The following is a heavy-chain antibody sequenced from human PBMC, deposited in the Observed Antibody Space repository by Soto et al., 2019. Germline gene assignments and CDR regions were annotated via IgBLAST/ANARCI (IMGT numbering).Heavy chain of an antibody. CDR1: GGTFSSYA. CDR3: TTLFGVKNWFDP. CDR2: IIPIFSTA. Sequence: SVKVSCKXSGGTFSSYAISWVRQAPGQGLEWMGGIIPIFSTANYAQKFQGRVTITADESTSTAYMELSSLRSEDTAVYYCTTLFGVKNWFDPWGQGTLVTVSS. D-gene: IGHD3-3*01. V-gene: IGHV1-69*13. J-gene: IGHJ5*02.